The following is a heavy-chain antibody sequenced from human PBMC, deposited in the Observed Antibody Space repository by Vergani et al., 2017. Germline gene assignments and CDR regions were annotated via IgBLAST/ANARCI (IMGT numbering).Heavy chain of an antibody. D-gene: IGHD6-13*01. Sequence: QVQLVQSGAEVKKPGSSVKVSCKASGGTFSSYAISWVRQAPGQGLEWMARIIPILGIANYAQKFQGRVTITADKSTSTAYMELSSLRSEDTAVYYCARETRIAAADYWGQGTLVTVSS. J-gene: IGHJ4*02. V-gene: IGHV1-69*04. CDR3: ARETRIAAADY. CDR1: GGTFSSYA. CDR2: IIPILGIA.